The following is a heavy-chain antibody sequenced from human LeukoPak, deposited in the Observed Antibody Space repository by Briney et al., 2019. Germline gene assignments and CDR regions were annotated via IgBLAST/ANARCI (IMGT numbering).Heavy chain of an antibody. Sequence: GGSLRLSCASSGFTFSAYPMYWVRQAPGKGLEYVSAISTTGGTYYANSVKGRFTISRDNSKNTLSLQMGNLRAEDMAVYYCARRGGGSSDYYFDSXXXGXLXXVSS. J-gene: IGHJ4*02. D-gene: IGHD2-15*01. CDR1: GFTFSAYP. CDR3: ARRGGGSSDYYFDS. V-gene: IGHV3-64*01. CDR2: ISTTGGT.